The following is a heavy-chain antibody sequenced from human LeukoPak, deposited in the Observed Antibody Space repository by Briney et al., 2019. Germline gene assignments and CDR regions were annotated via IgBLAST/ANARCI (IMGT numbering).Heavy chain of an antibody. Sequence: GGSLRLSCAASGFTFSSFGMHWVRQAPGKGLDWVAVISYDGSNKYYADSVKGRFTISRDNAKNSLYLQMNSLRAEDTAVYYCARDSSGWYSPSGDYWGQGTLVTVSS. CDR1: GFTFSSFG. CDR2: ISYDGSNK. V-gene: IGHV3-30*03. CDR3: ARDSSGWYSPSGDY. D-gene: IGHD6-19*01. J-gene: IGHJ4*02.